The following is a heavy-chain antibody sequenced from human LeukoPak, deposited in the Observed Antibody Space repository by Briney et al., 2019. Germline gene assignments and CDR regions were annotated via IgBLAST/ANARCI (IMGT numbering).Heavy chain of an antibody. V-gene: IGHV4-38-2*01. CDR2: IHHRGRT. D-gene: IGHD3-22*01. J-gene: IGHJ3*02. CDR1: GYSISSDSY. CDR3: ARPSSGYYWDFDM. Sequence: SETLSLTCAVSGYSISSDSYWGWIRQPPGEGLEWIGSIHHRGRTYYNPSLKRRLTISVDTSKNQFSLKMSFVTAADTAVYYCARPSSGYYWDFDMGGQGTMVTVSS.